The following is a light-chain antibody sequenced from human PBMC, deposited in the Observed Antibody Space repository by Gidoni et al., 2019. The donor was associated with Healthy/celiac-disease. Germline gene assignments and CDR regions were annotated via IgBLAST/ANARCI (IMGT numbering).Light chain of an antibody. Sequence: DIQMTQSPSTLSASVGDRVTITCRASQSISSWLAWYQQKPGKAPKLLIYKASSLESGVPSRFSGSGSGTDFTLTISSLQPDDFATYYCQQYNSYSWTFXXXTKVEIK. V-gene: IGKV1-5*03. CDR1: QSISSW. CDR3: QQYNSYSWT. J-gene: IGKJ1*01. CDR2: KAS.